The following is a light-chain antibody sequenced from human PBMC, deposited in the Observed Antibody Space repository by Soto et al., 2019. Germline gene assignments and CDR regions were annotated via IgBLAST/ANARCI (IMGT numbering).Light chain of an antibody. CDR2: DVT. J-gene: IGLJ1*01. CDR3: CSYTSSSTYV. CDR1: GSDVGGYNY. Sequence: SVLTQPASVSGSPGQSITISCTGTGSDVGGYNYVSWYQQYPGKAPKLMIYDVTNRPSGVSNRFSGSKSGNTAALIIFGLQAEDEADYYCCSYTSSSTYVFGTGTKLTVL. V-gene: IGLV2-14*01.